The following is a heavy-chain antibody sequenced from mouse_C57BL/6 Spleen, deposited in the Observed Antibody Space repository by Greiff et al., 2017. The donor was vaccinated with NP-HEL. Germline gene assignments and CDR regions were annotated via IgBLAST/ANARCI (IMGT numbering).Heavy chain of an antibody. CDR1: GYTFTDYE. J-gene: IGHJ3*01. CDR2: IDPETGGT. Sequence: QVQLKESGAELVRPGASVTLSCKASGYTFTDYEMHWVKQTPVHGLEWIGAIDPETGGTAYNQKFKGKAILTADKSSSTAYMELRSLTSEDSAVYYCTRSGEKQAQASFAYWGQGTLVTVSA. D-gene: IGHD3-2*02. CDR3: TRSGEKQAQASFAY. V-gene: IGHV1-15*01.